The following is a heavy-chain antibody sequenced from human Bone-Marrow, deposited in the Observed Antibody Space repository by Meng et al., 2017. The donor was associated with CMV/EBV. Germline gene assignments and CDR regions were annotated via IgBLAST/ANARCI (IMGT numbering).Heavy chain of an antibody. V-gene: IGHV3-21*01. D-gene: IGHD5-18*01. CDR1: GFSFSSYS. J-gene: IGHJ4*02. Sequence: GESLKISCATSGFSFSSYSMNWVRQAPGKGLEWVSSITTSGSYIYYANSVRGRFTISRDNAKNSLFLQMDSLRAEDTAVYYCARDTAIDPAMAGAFDYWGQGTRVTGSS. CDR3: ARDTAIDPAMAGAFDY. CDR2: ITTSGSYI.